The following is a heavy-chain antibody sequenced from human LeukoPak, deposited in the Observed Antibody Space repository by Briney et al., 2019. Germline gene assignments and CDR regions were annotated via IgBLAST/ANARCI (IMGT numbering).Heavy chain of an antibody. D-gene: IGHD6-13*01. CDR2: ICTSGST. J-gene: IGHJ6*02. Sequence: SETLSLTCTVSGGSISSYYWSWIRQPAGKGLEWIGRICTSGSTTYNPSLKSRVTMSVDTSKNQFSLKLSSVTAADTAVYYCVRHAATRHNYGMDVWGQGTTVTVSS. CDR1: GGSISSYY. V-gene: IGHV4-4*07. CDR3: VRHAATRHNYGMDV.